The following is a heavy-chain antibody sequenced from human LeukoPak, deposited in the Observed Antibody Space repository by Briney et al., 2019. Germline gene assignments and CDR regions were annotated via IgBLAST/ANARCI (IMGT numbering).Heavy chain of an antibody. V-gene: IGHV4-39*07. CDR3: ARVFPSYDPGSLPFDP. D-gene: IGHD3-10*01. Sequence: SETLSLTCTVSGGSISSSSFYWGWIRQPPGEGLEWIGTIFYSGSPYYNPSLKSRVTISVDTSKNQFFLKVSSVTAADTAVYYCARVFPSYDPGSLPFDPWGQGALVTVSS. CDR2: IFYSGSP. J-gene: IGHJ5*02. CDR1: GGSISSSSFY.